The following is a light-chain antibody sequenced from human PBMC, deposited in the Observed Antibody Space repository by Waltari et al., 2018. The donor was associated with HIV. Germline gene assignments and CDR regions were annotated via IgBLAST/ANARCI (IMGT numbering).Light chain of an antibody. Sequence: EIVMTQSPATLSVSPGERATLSCRASQSVSSNLAWYQQKPGQAPRFLIYGASTRATGIPARFSGSGSGTYFTLTISSLQSEDFAVYYCQQYNNWPPWTFGQGTKVEIK. CDR3: QQYNNWPPWT. CDR1: QSVSSN. CDR2: GAS. V-gene: IGKV3-15*01. J-gene: IGKJ1*01.